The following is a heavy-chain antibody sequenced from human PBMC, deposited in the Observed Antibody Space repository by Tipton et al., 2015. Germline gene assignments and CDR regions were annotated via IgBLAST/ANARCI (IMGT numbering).Heavy chain of an antibody. J-gene: IGHJ3*01. Sequence: TLSLTCSVSGGAINSDGYYWSWIRHSPGTGLEWLGYIYYTGTTFYNPSLKSRLVMSVGTSKTQFSLSLRSVTAADTAVYYCARSFYSFGGGFYQGKFIDLGGQGTAVTVSS. CDR1: GGAINSDGYY. V-gene: IGHV4-31*03. CDR2: IYYTGTT. CDR3: ARSFYSFGGGFYQGKFIDL. D-gene: IGHD3-16*01.